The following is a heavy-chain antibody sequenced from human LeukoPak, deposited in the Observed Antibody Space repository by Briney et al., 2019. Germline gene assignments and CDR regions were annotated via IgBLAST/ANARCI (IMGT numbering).Heavy chain of an antibody. D-gene: IGHD2-8*02. V-gene: IGHV3-21*01. J-gene: IGHJ4*02. CDR1: GFTFCSYS. CDR3: AKSQSGGFPKWDY. CDR2: ITSSSNHM. Sequence: PGGSLRLSCAGSGFTFCSYSMTWLRQAPGKGVEWVSSITSSSNHMYYADPLKGRFTISRDNANSSLYLQMNSLRAEDTDVYYCAKSQSGGFPKWDYWGQGTLVTVSS.